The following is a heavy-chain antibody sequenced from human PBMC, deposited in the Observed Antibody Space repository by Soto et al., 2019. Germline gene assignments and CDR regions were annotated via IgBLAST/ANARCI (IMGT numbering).Heavy chain of an antibody. CDR3: ARMRSDYDSSGLDY. CDR2: IDWDEDR. J-gene: IGHJ4*02. V-gene: IGHV2-70*04. D-gene: IGHD3-22*01. Sequence: SGPTLVNPTETLTLTCTFSGFSLSTSGMRVSWIRQAPGKALEWLARIDWDEDRFYSTSLKTRLTISKDTSKNQVVLTMTKMDPVDTATYYCARMRSDYDSSGLDYWGQGILVTVSS. CDR1: GFSLSTSGMR.